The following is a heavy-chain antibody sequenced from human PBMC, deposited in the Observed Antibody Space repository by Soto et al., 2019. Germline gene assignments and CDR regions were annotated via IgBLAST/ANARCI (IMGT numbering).Heavy chain of an antibody. J-gene: IGHJ4*02. Sequence: QVHLVQSGAEVKKPGASVKVSCRSSGYTFTSNAIHWVRQAPGQSLEWMGWVNAGNGYTKYLQNFQGRVTISSDTSASTAYTELNRLRSEDTAVYYCARGAHTYGYVFDYWGQGTLVTVSS. CDR1: GYTFTSNA. CDR3: ARGAHTYGYVFDY. D-gene: IGHD5-12*01. V-gene: IGHV1-3*01. CDR2: VNAGNGYT.